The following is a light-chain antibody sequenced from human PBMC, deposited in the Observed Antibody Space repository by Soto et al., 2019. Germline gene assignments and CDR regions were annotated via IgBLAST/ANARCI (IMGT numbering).Light chain of an antibody. CDR1: QGISTY. CDR2: AAS. Sequence: DIQMTQSPSSLSASVGDRVTITCRASQGISTYLAWYQQKPGKVPKLLIYAASTLQSGVPSRFSGSGSGTEFTLTMSSLQPEFVATYYCQNYNSALRTFGQGTKVEIK. V-gene: IGKV1-27*01. J-gene: IGKJ1*01. CDR3: QNYNSALRT.